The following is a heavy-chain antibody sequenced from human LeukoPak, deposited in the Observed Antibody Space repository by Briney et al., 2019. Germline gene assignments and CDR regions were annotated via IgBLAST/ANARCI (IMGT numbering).Heavy chain of an antibody. D-gene: IGHD3-22*01. V-gene: IGHV3-23*01. CDR3: AKVWDTYYYDSSGSFDY. J-gene: IGHJ4*02. CDR1: GFTFRSYA. Sequence: QAGGSLRLSCAASGFTFRSYAMSWVRQAPGKGLEWVSAISGSGGSTWYADSVKGRFTFSRDNSKNTLYLQMNSLRAEDTAVYYCAKVWDTYYYDSSGSFDYWGQGTLVTVSS. CDR2: ISGSGGST.